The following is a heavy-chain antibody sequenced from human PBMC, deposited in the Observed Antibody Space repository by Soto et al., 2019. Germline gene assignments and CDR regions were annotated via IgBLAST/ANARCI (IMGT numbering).Heavy chain of an antibody. D-gene: IGHD2-2*01. V-gene: IGHV3-53*04. CDR3: ARGGYQLLEGGYYYYMDV. Sequence: GGSLRLSCAASGFTVSSNYMSWVRQAPGKGLEWVSVIYSGGSTYYADSVKGRFTISRHNSKNTLYLQMNSLRAEDTAVYYCARGGYQLLEGGYYYYMDVWGKGTTVTVSS. CDR1: GFTVSSNY. CDR2: IYSGGST. J-gene: IGHJ6*03.